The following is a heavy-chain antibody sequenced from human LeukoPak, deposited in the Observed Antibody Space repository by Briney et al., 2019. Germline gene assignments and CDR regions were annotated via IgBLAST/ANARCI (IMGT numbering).Heavy chain of an antibody. J-gene: IGHJ3*02. CDR3: ARQLGWGYAFDI. Sequence: SVKVSCKASGYTFTGYYMHWVRQAPGQGLEWMGWINPNSGGTNYAQKFQGRVTMTRDTSISTAYMELSRLRSDDTAVYYCARQLGWGYAFDIWGQGTMVTVSS. D-gene: IGHD1-1*01. CDR1: GYTFTGYY. CDR2: INPNSGGT. V-gene: IGHV1-2*02.